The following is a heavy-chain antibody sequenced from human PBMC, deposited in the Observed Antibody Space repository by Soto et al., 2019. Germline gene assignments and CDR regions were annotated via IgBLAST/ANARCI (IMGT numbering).Heavy chain of an antibody. V-gene: IGHV3-21*01. Sequence: GGSLRLSCAASGFTFRSFTMNWVRQAPGKGLEWVSTINSNSAYIYYTDALRGRFTISRDNAKNSLHLQMNSLRAEDTAVYYCTRDASRDSSARGWFDPWGPGTLVTVSS. D-gene: IGHD6-13*01. CDR2: INSNSAYI. CDR1: GFTFRSFT. J-gene: IGHJ5*02. CDR3: TRDASRDSSARGWFDP.